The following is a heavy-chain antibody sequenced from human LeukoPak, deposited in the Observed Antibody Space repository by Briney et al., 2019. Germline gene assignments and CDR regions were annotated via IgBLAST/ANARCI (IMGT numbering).Heavy chain of an antibody. CDR3: ARDFYDFWSGPGGFHYGMDV. Sequence: PSKTLSLTCTVTGGSISSYYWSWIRQPPGKGLEWIGHLYYSGSTNYNPSLKSRVTISVDTSKNQFSLKLSSMTAADTAVYYCARDFYDFWSGPGGFHYGMDVWGQGTTVTVSS. D-gene: IGHD3-3*01. J-gene: IGHJ6*02. CDR1: GGSISSYY. V-gene: IGHV4-59*01. CDR2: LYYSGST.